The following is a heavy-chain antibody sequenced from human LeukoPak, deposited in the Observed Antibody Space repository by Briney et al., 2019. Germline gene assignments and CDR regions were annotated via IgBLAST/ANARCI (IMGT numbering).Heavy chain of an antibody. V-gene: IGHV4-34*01. CDR1: GGSFSGYY. Sequence: PSETLSLTCAVYGGSFSGYYWSWIRQPPGKGPEWIGEINHSGSTNYNPSLKSRVTISVDTSKNQFSLKLSSVTAADTAMYYCARLRSPGDFDYWGQGTLVTVSS. D-gene: IGHD1-26*01. J-gene: IGHJ4*02. CDR2: INHSGST. CDR3: ARLRSPGDFDY.